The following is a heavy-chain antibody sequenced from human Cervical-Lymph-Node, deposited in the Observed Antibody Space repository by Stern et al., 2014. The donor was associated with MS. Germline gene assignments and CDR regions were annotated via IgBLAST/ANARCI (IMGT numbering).Heavy chain of an antibody. J-gene: IGHJ4*02. CDR1: GFTFSSYG. CDR2: ISYDGSNK. Sequence: VQLVESGGGVVQPGRSLRLSCAASGFTFSSYGMHWVRPAPGKGLEWVAVISYDGSNKYYADAGKGRFTISRDNSKNTLYLQMNSLRAEDTAVYYCAKDHEWELPYYFDYWGQGTLVTVSS. V-gene: IGHV3-30*18. D-gene: IGHD1-26*01. CDR3: AKDHEWELPYYFDY.